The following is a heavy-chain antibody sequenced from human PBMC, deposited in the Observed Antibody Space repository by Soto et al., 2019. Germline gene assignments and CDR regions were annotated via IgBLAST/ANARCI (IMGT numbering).Heavy chain of an antibody. CDR2: IYYSGST. V-gene: IGHV4-31*03. CDR3: ARRASSMIVVAPPDY. J-gene: IGHJ4*02. D-gene: IGHD3-22*01. Sequence: QVQLQESGPGLVKPSQTLSLTCTVSGGSISSGGYYWSWIRQHPGKGLEWIGYIYYSGSTYYNPSLKSRVTRSVDTSKNQFSLKLSSVTAADTAVYYCARRASSMIVVAPPDYWGQGTLVTVSS. CDR1: GGSISSGGYY.